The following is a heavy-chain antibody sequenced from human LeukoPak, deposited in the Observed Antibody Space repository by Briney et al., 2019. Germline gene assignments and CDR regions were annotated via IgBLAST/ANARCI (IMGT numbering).Heavy chain of an antibody. D-gene: IGHD3-22*01. J-gene: IGHJ4*02. CDR2: INPRGGST. Sequence: ASVKVSCKASGYTFTSHFMHWVRQAPGQGLEWMGIINPRGGSTSYTQKFQGRVTMTRDTSTSTVYMELSRLRSDDTAVYYCAREGEGYYDSSGLTLWGQGTLVTVSS. CDR3: AREGEGYYDSSGLTL. V-gene: IGHV1-46*01. CDR1: GYTFTSHF.